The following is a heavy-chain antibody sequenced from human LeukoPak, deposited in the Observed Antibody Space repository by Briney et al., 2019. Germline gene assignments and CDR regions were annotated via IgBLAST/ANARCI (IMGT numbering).Heavy chain of an antibody. CDR2: ISSSSSYI. J-gene: IGHJ4*02. Sequence: GGSLRLSCAASGFTFSSYSMNWVRQAPGKGLEWVSSISSSSSYIHYADSVKGRFTISRDNAKNTLYLQLSSLRVEDTAVYYCARRTLFGVIKPPDYWGQGTLVTVSS. CDR1: GFTFSSYS. D-gene: IGHD3-3*01. CDR3: ARRTLFGVIKPPDY. V-gene: IGHV3-21*04.